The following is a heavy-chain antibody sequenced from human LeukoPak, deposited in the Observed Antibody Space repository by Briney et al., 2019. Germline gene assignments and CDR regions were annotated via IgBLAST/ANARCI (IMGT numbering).Heavy chain of an antibody. CDR1: GFTFSSYG. CDR3: AKVRLSGSYYNGLDY. Sequence: GGSLRLSCAASGFTFSSYGMHWVRQAPGTGLEWVAVISYDGSNKYYADSVKGRFTISRDNSKNTLYLQMNSLRAEDTAVYYCAKVRLSGSYYNGLDYWGQGTLVTVSS. D-gene: IGHD3-10*01. J-gene: IGHJ4*02. CDR2: ISYDGSNK. V-gene: IGHV3-30*18.